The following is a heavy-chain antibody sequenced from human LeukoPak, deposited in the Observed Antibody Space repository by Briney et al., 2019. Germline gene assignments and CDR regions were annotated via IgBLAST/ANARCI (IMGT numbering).Heavy chain of an antibody. CDR1: GDSITGYY. V-gene: IGHV4-39*07. CDR3: ARVPVVVSSGSYYNAFDY. D-gene: IGHD3-10*01. CDR2: IYYSGST. J-gene: IGHJ4*02. Sequence: PSETLSLTCSVSGDSITGYYWGWIRQPPGKGLEWIGSIYYSGSTYYNPSLKSRVTISVDTSKNQFSLKLSSVTAADTAVYYCARVPVVVSSGSYYNAFDYWGQGTLVTVSS.